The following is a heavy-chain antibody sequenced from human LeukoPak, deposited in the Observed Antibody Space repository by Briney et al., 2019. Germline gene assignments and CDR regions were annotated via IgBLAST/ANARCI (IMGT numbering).Heavy chain of an antibody. CDR1: GYTFTNYD. CDR2: MNPNSGNT. CDR3: ARGPKPSSGRYRVYYYYMDV. J-gene: IGHJ6*03. D-gene: IGHD6-19*01. Sequence: GASVKVSCKASGYTFTNYDINWVRQGTGQGLEWMGWMNPNSGNTGYAQKFQGRVTITRNTSISTAYMELSSLRSEDTAVYYCARGPKPSSGRYRVYYYYMDVWGKGTTVTVSS. V-gene: IGHV1-8*03.